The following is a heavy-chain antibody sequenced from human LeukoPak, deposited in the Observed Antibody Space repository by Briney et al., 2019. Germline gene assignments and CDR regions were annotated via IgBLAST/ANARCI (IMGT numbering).Heavy chain of an antibody. D-gene: IGHD4-17*01. V-gene: IGHV4-4*07. Sequence: PSETLSLTCTVSGGSISTYYWSWIRQSAGKGLEWVGQIYTSGSTNYNPSLKSRVTISVDKSKNQLSLKLSSVTAADTAVYYCQAVTTTSSDYWGQGTLGTVSS. J-gene: IGHJ4*02. CDR2: IYTSGST. CDR1: GGSISTYY. CDR3: QAVTTTSSDY.